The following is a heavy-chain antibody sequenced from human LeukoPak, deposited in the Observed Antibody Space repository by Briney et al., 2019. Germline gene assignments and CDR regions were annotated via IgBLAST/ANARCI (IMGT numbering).Heavy chain of an antibody. V-gene: IGHV1-2*02. CDR3: ATDNYGMLDY. CDR2: VDPRSGIT. Sequence: ASVKVSCKASGYTFTDYYIHLVRRAPGQGLEWMGWVDPRSGITKCTQKFQGRVTMTRDTSINTVYVDLSGLTFDDTAVYYCATDNYGMLDYWGQGTLVTVSS. D-gene: IGHD3-9*01. CDR1: GYTFTDYY. J-gene: IGHJ4*02.